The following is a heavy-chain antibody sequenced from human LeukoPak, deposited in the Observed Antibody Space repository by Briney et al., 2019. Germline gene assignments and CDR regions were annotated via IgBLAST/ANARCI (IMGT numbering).Heavy chain of an antibody. CDR3: ARDRYWRYFDH. J-gene: IGHJ4*02. D-gene: IGHD2-21*01. Sequence: GGSLRLSCAASGFIFSNYAMSWVRQAPGKGLEWVSGIRGSGDGTYYADSVKGRFTISRDNSKNTLDLQMNSLKAEDTAVYYCARDRYWRYFDHWGQGTLVTVSS. CDR2: IRGSGDGT. CDR1: GFIFSNYA. V-gene: IGHV3-23*01.